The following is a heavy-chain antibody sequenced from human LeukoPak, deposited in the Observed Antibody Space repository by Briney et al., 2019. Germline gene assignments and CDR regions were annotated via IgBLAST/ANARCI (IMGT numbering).Heavy chain of an antibody. V-gene: IGHV5-51*01. J-gene: IGHJ4*02. D-gene: IGHD2-2*01. CDR2: IYPGDSDT. Sequence: GASLKISCKGSGYRFTSYWIGWVRPLPGKGLERMGLIYPGDSDTRYSPSFQGQVTISADKSISTAYLQWSSLKASDTAMYYCARALFCSSTSCSTGDYWGQGTLVTVSS. CDR3: ARALFCSSTSCSTGDY. CDR1: GYRFTSYW.